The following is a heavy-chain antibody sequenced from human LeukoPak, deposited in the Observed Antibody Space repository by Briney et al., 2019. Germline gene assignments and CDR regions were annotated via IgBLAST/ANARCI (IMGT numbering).Heavy chain of an antibody. CDR2: IYYSGST. J-gene: IGHJ4*02. CDR1: GGSLSSGDYY. V-gene: IGHV4-30-4*01. D-gene: IGHD4-17*01. CDR3: ARVGSATTVTLIDY. Sequence: SQTLSLTCTVSGGSLSSGDYYWSWIRQPPGKGLEWIGYIYYSGSTYYNPSLKSRVTISVDTSKNPFSLKLSSVTAADTAVYYCARVGSATTVTLIDYWGQGTLVTVSS.